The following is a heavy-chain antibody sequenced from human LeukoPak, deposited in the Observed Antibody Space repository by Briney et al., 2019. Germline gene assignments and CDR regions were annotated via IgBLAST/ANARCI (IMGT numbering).Heavy chain of an antibody. D-gene: IGHD6-19*01. J-gene: IGHJ4*02. CDR2: IKQDGSEK. V-gene: IGHV3-7*01. CDR3: ARDPKDSSGWYYFDY. Sequence: GGSLRLSCAASGFTFSSYWMSWVRQAPGKGLEWVANIKQDGSEKYYADSVKGRFTISRDNAKNSLYLQMNSLRAEDTAVYYCARDPKDSSGWYYFDYWGQGTLVTVSS. CDR1: GFTFSSYW.